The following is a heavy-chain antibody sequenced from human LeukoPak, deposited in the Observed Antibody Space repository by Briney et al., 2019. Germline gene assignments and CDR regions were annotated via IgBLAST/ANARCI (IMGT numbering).Heavy chain of an antibody. D-gene: IGHD1-26*01. Sequence: PSETLSLTCAVSGGSISSYYWNWVRQPPGKGLEWIGYIYYSGSTNYSPSLKSRVTISVDTSKNQFSLKLSSVTAADTAVYYCARDQTRSGGATTPWGQGTLVTVSS. V-gene: IGHV4-59*12. CDR2: IYYSGST. CDR1: GGSISSYY. J-gene: IGHJ5*02. CDR3: ARDQTRSGGATTP.